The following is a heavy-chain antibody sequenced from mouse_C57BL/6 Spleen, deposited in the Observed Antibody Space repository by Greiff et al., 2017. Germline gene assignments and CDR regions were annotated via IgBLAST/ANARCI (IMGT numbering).Heavy chain of an antibody. CDR1: GYAFSSYW. J-gene: IGHJ1*03. V-gene: IGHV1-80*01. CDR2: IYPGDGDT. D-gene: IGHD1-1*01. CDR3: TYYYGSSYGYWYFDV. Sequence: QVQLKQSGAELVKPGASVKISCKASGYAFSSYWMNWVKQRPGKGLEWIGQIYPGDGDTNYNGKFKGKDTLTADKSSSTAYMQLSSLTSEDSAVYFCTYYYGSSYGYWYFDVWGTGTTVTVSS.